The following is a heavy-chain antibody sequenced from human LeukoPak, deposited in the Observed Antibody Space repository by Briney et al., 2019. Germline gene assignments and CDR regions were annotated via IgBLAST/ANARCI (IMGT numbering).Heavy chain of an antibody. CDR1: GYTFTSYG. V-gene: IGHV1-18*01. D-gene: IGHD3-16*02. CDR2: ISAYNGNT. CDR3: ARVSEGITFGGVIVISPKY. Sequence: EASVKVSCKASGYTFTSYGISWVRQAPGQGLEWMGWISAYNGNTNYAQKLQGRVTMTTDTSTSTAYMELRSLRSDDTAVYYCARVSEGITFGGVIVISPKYWGQGTLVTVSS. J-gene: IGHJ4*02.